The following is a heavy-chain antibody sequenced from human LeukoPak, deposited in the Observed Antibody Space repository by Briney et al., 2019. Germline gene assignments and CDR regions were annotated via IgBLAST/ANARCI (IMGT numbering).Heavy chain of an antibody. CDR1: GFTFSNYA. Sequence: HPGGSLRLSCAASGFTFSNYAMHWVRQAPGKGLEWVAVISYDGSNKYYADSVKGRFTISRDNSKNTLYLQMNSLRAEDTAVYYCANLFPHGPRAYYFDYWGQGTLVTVSS. V-gene: IGHV3-30*04. J-gene: IGHJ4*02. D-gene: IGHD3-10*01. CDR2: ISYDGSNK. CDR3: ANLFPHGPRAYYFDY.